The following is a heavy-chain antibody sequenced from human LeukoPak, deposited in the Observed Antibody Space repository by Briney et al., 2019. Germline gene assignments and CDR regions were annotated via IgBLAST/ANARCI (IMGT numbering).Heavy chain of an antibody. Sequence: QPGGSLRLSCAASGFTFNSYAMSWVRQAPGKGLEWVSAISGSGGSTYYADSVKGRFTISRDNSKNTLYLQMNSLRAEDTAVYYCAKDLAYGSGVGGFDYWGQGTLVTVSS. J-gene: IGHJ4*02. D-gene: IGHD3-10*01. CDR1: GFTFNSYA. CDR3: AKDLAYGSGVGGFDY. CDR2: ISGSGGST. V-gene: IGHV3-23*01.